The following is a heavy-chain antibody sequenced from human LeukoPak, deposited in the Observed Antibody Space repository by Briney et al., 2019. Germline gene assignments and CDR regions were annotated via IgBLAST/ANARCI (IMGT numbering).Heavy chain of an antibody. CDR1: GFRISGYV. J-gene: IGHJ6*02. D-gene: IGHD5-12*01. V-gene: IGHV3-30*18. CDR2: ISYDGSNK. Sequence: PGGSLRLSCAASGFRISGYVMHWVRQAPGKGLEWVAVISYDGSNKYYADSVKGRFTISRDNSKNTLYLQMNSLRAEDTAVYYCAKDLATYREEGIVATRWIYYYYYGMDVWGQGTTVTVSS. CDR3: AKDLATYREEGIVATRWIYYYYYGMDV.